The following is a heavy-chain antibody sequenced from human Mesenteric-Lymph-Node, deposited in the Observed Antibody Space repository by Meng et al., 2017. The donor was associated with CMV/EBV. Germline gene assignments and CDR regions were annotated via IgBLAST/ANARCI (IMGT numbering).Heavy chain of an antibody. D-gene: IGHD6-6*01. Sequence: SETLSLTCTVSGGSISTYFWHWIRQPPGRGLEWIGYVYYNGDTNYNPSLKSRVSLSVDPYNNQFSLKLTSVTTADTAMYYCARDFEYSSSSSWFDPWGQGTLVTVSS. V-gene: IGHV4-59*01. CDR3: ARDFEYSSSSSWFDP. J-gene: IGHJ5*02. CDR2: VYYNGDT. CDR1: GGSISTYF.